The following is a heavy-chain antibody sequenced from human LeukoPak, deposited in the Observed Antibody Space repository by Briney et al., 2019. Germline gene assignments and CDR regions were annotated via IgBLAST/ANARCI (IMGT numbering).Heavy chain of an antibody. J-gene: IGHJ3*02. Sequence: SETLSLTCTVSGSSISSYYWSWIRQPAGKGLEWIGRIYTSGSTNYNPSLKSRVTMSVDTSKNQFSLKLSSVTAADTAVYYCARRSCSGSTSCYNDAFDIWGQGTMVTVSS. D-gene: IGHD2-2*02. CDR1: GSSISSYY. CDR2: IYTSGST. CDR3: ARRSCSGSTSCYNDAFDI. V-gene: IGHV4-4*07.